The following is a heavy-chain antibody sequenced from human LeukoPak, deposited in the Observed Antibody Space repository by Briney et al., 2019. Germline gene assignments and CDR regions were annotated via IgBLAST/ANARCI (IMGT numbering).Heavy chain of an antibody. D-gene: IGHD3-10*01. V-gene: IGHV1-46*01. CDR2: INPSGGST. CDR3: ARFSGSGSYHYYGMGV. CDR1: GYTFTSYY. J-gene: IGHJ6*04. Sequence: ASVKVSCKASGYTFTSYYMHWVRQAPGQGLEWMGIINPSGGSTSYAQKFQGRVTMTRDTSTSTVYMELSSLRSEDTAVYYCARFSGSGSYHYYGMGVWGKGTTVTVSS.